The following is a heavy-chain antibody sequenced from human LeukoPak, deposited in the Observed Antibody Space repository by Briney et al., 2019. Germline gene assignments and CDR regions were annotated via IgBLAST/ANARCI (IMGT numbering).Heavy chain of an antibody. CDR1: GYTFTSYY. J-gene: IGHJ6*02. D-gene: IGHD3-22*01. CDR2: INPSGGST. Sequence: ASVKVSCKASGYTFTSYYMHWVRQAPGQGLEWMGIINPSGGSTSYAQKFQGRVTMTRDTSTSTVYMELSSLRSEDTAVYYCARSFYTMIVVVSDYYGMDVWGQGTTVTVSS. CDR3: ARSFYTMIVVVSDYYGMDV. V-gene: IGHV1-46*01.